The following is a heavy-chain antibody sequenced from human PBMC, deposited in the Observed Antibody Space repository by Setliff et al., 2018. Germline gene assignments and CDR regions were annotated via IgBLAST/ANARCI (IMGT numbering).Heavy chain of an antibody. Sequence: GGSLRLSCEGSGFTFSSYNMNWVRQAPGXXLEXVSXIXXXXXXXXXXXXXXXRXXXXXDNAKNSLYLHMTSLRAEETAVYYCARDGGYGSGYALDIWGQGTMVTVSS. D-gene: IGHD3-10*01. CDR2: IXXXXXXX. J-gene: IGHJ3*02. CDR3: ARDGGYGSGYALDI. CDR1: GFTFSSYN. V-gene: IGHV3-48*01.